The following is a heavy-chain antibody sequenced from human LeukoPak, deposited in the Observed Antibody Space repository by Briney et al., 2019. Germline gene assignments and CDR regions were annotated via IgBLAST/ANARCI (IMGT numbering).Heavy chain of an antibody. CDR3: ARAPDDYDFWSGYYTTWRYFDY. J-gene: IGHJ4*02. CDR2: ISSSSSYI. V-gene: IGHV3-21*01. CDR1: GFTFSSYS. D-gene: IGHD3-3*01. Sequence: SGGSLRLSCAASGFTFSSYSMNWVRQAPGKGLEWVSSISSSSSYIYYPDSVKGRFTISRDNAKNSLYLQMNSLRAEDTAVYYCARAPDDYDFWSGYYTTWRYFDYWGQGTLVTVSS.